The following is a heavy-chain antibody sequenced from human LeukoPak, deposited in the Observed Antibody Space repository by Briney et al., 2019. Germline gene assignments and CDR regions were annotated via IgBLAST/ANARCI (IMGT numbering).Heavy chain of an antibody. D-gene: IGHD4-17*01. CDR1: GGSISSYY. CDR3: ARAEYGDPFDY. CDR2: IYYSGST. J-gene: IGHJ4*02. V-gene: IGHV4-59*01. Sequence: SETLSLTCTVSGGSISSYYWSWIRQPPGKGLEWIGYIYYSGSTNYNPSLKSRVTISVDTSKNQFSLKLSSVTAADTAVYYCARAEYGDPFDYWGQGTLVIVSS.